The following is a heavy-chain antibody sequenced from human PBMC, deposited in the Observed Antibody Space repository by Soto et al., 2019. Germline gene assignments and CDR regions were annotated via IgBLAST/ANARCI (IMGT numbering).Heavy chain of an antibody. Sequence: QVQLVESGGGVVQPGRSLRLSCAASGFTFSSYGMHWVRQAPGKGLEWVAVIWYDGSNKYYADSVKGRFTIARDNSTNPLHVQMNSRRAEDTAVYYCACVFYDLLSGLPPVWGEGTLVTL. V-gene: IGHV3-33*01. CDR2: IWYDGSNK. CDR3: ACVFYDLLSGLPPV. D-gene: IGHD3-3*01. CDR1: GFTFSSYG. J-gene: IGHJ4*02.